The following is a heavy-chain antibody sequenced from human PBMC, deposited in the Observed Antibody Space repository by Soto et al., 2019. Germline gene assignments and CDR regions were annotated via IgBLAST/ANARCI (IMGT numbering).Heavy chain of an antibody. CDR2: IYHTGNT. Sequence: QVQLQESGPGLVKPSQTLSLTCSVSGGSLSSGAYYWNWIRQHPGKGLEWIAYIYHTGNTYSNPSLKSRTTISVDTSENQFSLKLTSVTDADTAVYYCASSYSGYLDNWGQGTLVTVSS. D-gene: IGHD3-22*01. CDR1: GGSLSSGAYY. J-gene: IGHJ4*02. V-gene: IGHV4-31*03. CDR3: ASSYSGYLDN.